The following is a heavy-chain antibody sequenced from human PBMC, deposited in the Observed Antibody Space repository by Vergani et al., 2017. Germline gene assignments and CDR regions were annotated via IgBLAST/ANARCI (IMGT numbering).Heavy chain of an antibody. Sequence: EVRLVQSGAEVKKPGESLRISCVTSGYTLIYYWIGWVGQMPGKGLEWMGIFYPDDSDARYSPSFQGQVTFSGDKSTKTAYLEWNSLKASDTAIYYCARRAKDDYLDYWGQGTLITVSS. V-gene: IGHV5-51*01. CDR1: GYTLIYYW. J-gene: IGHJ4*02. CDR2: FYPDDSDA. CDR3: ARRAKDDYLDY. D-gene: IGHD4/OR15-4a*01.